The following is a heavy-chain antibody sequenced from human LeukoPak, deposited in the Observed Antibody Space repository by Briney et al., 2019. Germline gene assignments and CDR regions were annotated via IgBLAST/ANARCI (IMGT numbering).Heavy chain of an antibody. J-gene: IGHJ4*02. D-gene: IGHD6-19*01. CDR3: ASTAVAGTVDY. V-gene: IGHV4-38-2*02. Sequence: SETLSLTCTVSGYSISSGYYWGWIRQPPGKGLEWIGSIYRSGSTYYNPSLKSRVTISVDTSKNQFSLKLSSVTAADTAVYYCASTAVAGTVDYWGQGTLVTVSS. CDR2: IYRSGST. CDR1: GYSISSGYY.